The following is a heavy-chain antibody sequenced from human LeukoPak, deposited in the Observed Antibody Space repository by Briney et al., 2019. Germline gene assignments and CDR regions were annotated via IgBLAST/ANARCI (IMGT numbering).Heavy chain of an antibody. CDR1: GGSFSGYY. Sequence: PSETLSLTCAVYGGSFSGYYWSWIRQPPGKGLEWIGEINHSGSTNYNPSLKSRVTISVDTSKNQFSLKLSSVTAADTAVYYCARVLKDYGDIEYLQHWGQGTLVTVSS. J-gene: IGHJ1*01. CDR3: ARVLKDYGDIEYLQH. D-gene: IGHD4-17*01. V-gene: IGHV4-34*01. CDR2: INHSGST.